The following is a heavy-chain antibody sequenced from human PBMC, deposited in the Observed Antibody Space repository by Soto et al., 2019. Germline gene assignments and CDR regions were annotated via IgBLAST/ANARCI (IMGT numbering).Heavy chain of an antibody. V-gene: IGHV1-69*01. CDR3: AKNYVREWGVPYNY. CDR2: IIPMFGTA. D-gene: IGHD3-3*01. CDR1: GGTFSSYA. J-gene: IGHJ4*02. Sequence: VQLVQSGAEVKKPGSSVKVSCKASGGTFSSYAISWVRQAPGQGLEWMGGIIPMFGTANYAQKFQGSVTITEDEPTSTAYMELSSLRSEDTAVYYCAKNYVREWGVPYNYWGQGTLVTVSS.